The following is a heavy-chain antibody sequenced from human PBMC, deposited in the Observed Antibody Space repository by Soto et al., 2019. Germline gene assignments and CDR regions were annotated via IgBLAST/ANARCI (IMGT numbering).Heavy chain of an antibody. Sequence: IYLVQAGPEVRQPGASVKVSCKAPGYIFSNFGISWVRQAPGQGLERMGWISGYNDNTNYAQKFQGRVRMTTDISTSTGYVALTPLISEDTAVYYCANHASSWFYYYYGMEVWGQGTTVTVSS. V-gene: IGHV1-18*01. CDR1: GYIFSNFG. D-gene: IGHD2-2*01. CDR3: ANHASSWFYYYYGMEV. J-gene: IGHJ6*02. CDR2: ISGYNDNT.